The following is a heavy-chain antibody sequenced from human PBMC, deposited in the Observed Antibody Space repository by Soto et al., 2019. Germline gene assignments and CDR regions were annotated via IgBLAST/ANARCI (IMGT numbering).Heavy chain of an antibody. CDR3: ARVRVDYSSHFDY. J-gene: IGHJ4*02. Sequence: SETLSLTCTVSGGSISSGGYYWSWIRQHPGKGLEWIGYIYYSGSTYYNPSLKSRVTISVDTSKNQFSLKLSSVTAADTAVYYCARVRVDYSSHFDYWGQGALVTVSS. V-gene: IGHV4-31*03. D-gene: IGHD4-4*01. CDR2: IYYSGST. CDR1: GGSISSGGYY.